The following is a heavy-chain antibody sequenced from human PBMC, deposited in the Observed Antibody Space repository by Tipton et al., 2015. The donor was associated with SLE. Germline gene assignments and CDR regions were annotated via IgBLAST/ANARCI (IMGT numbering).Heavy chain of an antibody. CDR3: ARRTLATVLDV. V-gene: IGHV4-59*08. Sequence: SLTCTVSGGSISPFFWAWIRQPPGKGLEWIGYIYYSGTTIFSPSFNSRVTMSVDTSRNQFSLTLSSLTAADTAVYYCARRTLATVLDVWGHGTLVAVS. J-gene: IGHJ3*01. CDR1: GGSISPFF. D-gene: IGHD1-14*01. CDR2: IYYSGTT.